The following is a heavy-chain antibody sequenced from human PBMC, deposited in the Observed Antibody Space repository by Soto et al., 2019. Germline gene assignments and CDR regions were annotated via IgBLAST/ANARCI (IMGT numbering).Heavy chain of an antibody. CDR3: AKGGSSSCPDY. CDR2: ISYDGSNK. D-gene: IGHD6-13*01. J-gene: IGHJ4*02. V-gene: IGHV3-30*18. CDR1: GFTFSSYG. Sequence: PGGSLRLSCXASGFTFSSYGMHWVRQAPGKGLEWVAVISYDGSNKYYADSVKGRFTISRDNSKNTLYLQMNSLRAEDTAVYYCAKGGSSSCPDYWGQGTLVTVSS.